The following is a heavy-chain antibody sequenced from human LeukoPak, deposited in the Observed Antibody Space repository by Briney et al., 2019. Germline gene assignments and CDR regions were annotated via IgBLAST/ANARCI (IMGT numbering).Heavy chain of an antibody. CDR3: ARGREVAGTVGY. D-gene: IGHD6-19*01. CDR1: GYTFTGYY. CDR2: ISAYNGNT. J-gene: IGHJ4*01. Sequence: GASVKVSCKASGYTFTGYYMHWVRQAPGQGLEWMGWISAYNGNTNYAQKLQGRVTMTTDTSTSTAYMELSRLTSDDTAVYYCARGREVAGTVGYWGHGTLVTVSS. V-gene: IGHV1-18*04.